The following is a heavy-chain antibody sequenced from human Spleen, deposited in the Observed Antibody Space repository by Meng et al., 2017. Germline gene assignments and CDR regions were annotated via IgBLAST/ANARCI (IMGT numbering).Heavy chain of an antibody. Sequence: GESLKISCATSGFTFSTYEMTWVRQAPGKGLEWVSYIDSSGSTMYYADSVKGRFTGSRDNAKNSLYLQMKSLRAEDTAVYYCARDLSNEGSYLYYGMDVWGQGNMVTVSS. CDR2: IDSSGSTM. CDR1: GFTFSTYE. J-gene: IGHJ6*01. D-gene: IGHD1-26*01. CDR3: ARDLSNEGSYLYYGMDV. V-gene: IGHV3-48*03.